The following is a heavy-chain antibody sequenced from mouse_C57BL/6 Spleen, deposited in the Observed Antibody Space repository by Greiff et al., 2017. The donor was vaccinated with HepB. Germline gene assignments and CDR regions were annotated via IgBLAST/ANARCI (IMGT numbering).Heavy chain of an antibody. J-gene: IGHJ1*03. V-gene: IGHV1-64*01. D-gene: IGHD1-1*01. Sequence: VQLQQPGAELVKPGASVKLSCKASGYTFTSYWMHWVKQRPGQGLEWIGMIHPNSGSTNYNEKFKSKATLAVDKPSSTAYMQLSSLTSKDSAVYYCARCPLCYYGMSYWYFDVWGTWTTVTVS. CDR2: IHPNSGST. CDR1: GYTFTSYW. CDR3: ARCPLCYYGMSYWYFDV.